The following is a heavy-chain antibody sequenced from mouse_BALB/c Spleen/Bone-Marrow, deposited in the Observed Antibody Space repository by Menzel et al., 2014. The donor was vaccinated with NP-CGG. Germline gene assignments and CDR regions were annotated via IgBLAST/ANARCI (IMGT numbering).Heavy chain of an antibody. CDR3: ARSTMIATGYYYAMDY. Sequence: EVKLVESGGGLVQPGGSRKVSCAASGFTFSSFGMHWVRRAPEKGLEWVAYISSGSSTIYYADTVKGRFTISRDNPKNTLFLQMTSLRSEDTAMYYCARSTMIATGYYYAMDYWGQGTSVTVSS. D-gene: IGHD2-4*01. CDR2: ISSGSSTI. J-gene: IGHJ4*01. V-gene: IGHV5-17*02. CDR1: GFTFSSFG.